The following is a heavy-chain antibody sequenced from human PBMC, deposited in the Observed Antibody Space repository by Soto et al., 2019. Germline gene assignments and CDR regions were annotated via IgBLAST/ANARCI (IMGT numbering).Heavy chain of an antibody. Sequence: DVQLVESGGGLVQPGRSLRLSCAASGFTFDDYAMHWVRQAPGKGLEWVSGISWNSGSIGYADSVKGRFTISRDNAKNSLYLQMNSLRAEDTALYYCAKAVAAAGYYFDYWGQGTLVTVSS. J-gene: IGHJ4*02. D-gene: IGHD6-13*01. CDR2: ISWNSGSI. CDR1: GFTFDDYA. V-gene: IGHV3-9*01. CDR3: AKAVAAAGYYFDY.